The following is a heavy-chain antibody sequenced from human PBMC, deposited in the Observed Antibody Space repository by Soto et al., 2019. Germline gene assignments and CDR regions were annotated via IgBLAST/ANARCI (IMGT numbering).Heavy chain of an antibody. CDR1: GFTFSSYA. V-gene: IGHV3-30-3*01. Sequence: PGGSLRLSCAASGFTFSSYAMHWVRQAPGKGLEWVAVISYDGSNKYYADSVKGRFTISRDNSKNTLYLQMNSLRAEDTAVYYCARLYYDSSGYPRDIDYWGQGTLVTVSS. J-gene: IGHJ4*02. CDR3: ARLYYDSSGYPRDIDY. D-gene: IGHD3-22*01. CDR2: ISYDGSNK.